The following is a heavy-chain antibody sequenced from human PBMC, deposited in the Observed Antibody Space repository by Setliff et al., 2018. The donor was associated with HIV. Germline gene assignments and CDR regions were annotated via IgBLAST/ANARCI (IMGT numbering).Heavy chain of an antibody. CDR2: IYSSGST. CDR3: ARQFGSGYYFDY. J-gene: IGHJ4*02. Sequence: SWIRQHPGKGLEWIGYIYSSGSTYYNPSLKSRVTISVDTSKNQFSLKVTSVTAADTALYYCARQFGSGYYFDYWGQGTLVTVS. V-gene: IGHV4-31*02. D-gene: IGHD3-22*01.